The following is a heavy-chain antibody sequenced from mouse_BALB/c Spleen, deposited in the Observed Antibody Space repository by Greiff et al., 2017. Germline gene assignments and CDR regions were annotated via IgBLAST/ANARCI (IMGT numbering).Heavy chain of an antibody. CDR3: ARSQGSHTMITTYFDY. D-gene: IGHD2-4*01. J-gene: IGHJ2*01. V-gene: IGHV1S135*01. CDR1: GYAFTSYN. Sequence: EVQLQQSGPELVKPGASVKVSCKASGYAFTSYNMYWVKQSHGKSLEWIGYIDPYNGGTSYNQKFKGKATLTVDKSSSTAYMHLNSLTSEDSAVYYCARSQGSHTMITTYFDYWGQGTTLTVSS. CDR2: IDPYNGGT.